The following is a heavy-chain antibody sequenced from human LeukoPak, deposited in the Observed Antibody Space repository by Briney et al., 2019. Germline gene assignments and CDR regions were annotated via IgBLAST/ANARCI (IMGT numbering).Heavy chain of an antibody. D-gene: IGHD4-17*01. CDR3: AKDLNRMTTET. Sequence: PGGSLRLSCAVSGFTFRTYWMHWVRQVPGEGLVWVSRINEDGRITNYADSVKGRFSISRDNAKNTLYLQMNSLRAEDTAVYYCAKDLNRMTTETWGQGTLVTVSS. V-gene: IGHV3-74*01. CDR2: INEDGRIT. J-gene: IGHJ5*02. CDR1: GFTFRTYW.